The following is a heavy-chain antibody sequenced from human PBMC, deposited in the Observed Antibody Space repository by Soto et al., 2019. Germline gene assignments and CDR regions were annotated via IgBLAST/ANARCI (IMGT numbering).Heavy chain of an antibody. Sequence: GGSLRLSCAASGFTFSSYGMHWVRQAPGKGLEWVAVIWYDGSNKYYADSVKGRFTISRDNSKNTLYLQMNSLRAEDTAVYYCAGVWFRGGLLVDYYGMDVWGQGTTVTVSS. J-gene: IGHJ6*02. CDR3: AGVWFRGGLLVDYYGMDV. CDR1: GFTFSSYG. D-gene: IGHD3-10*01. CDR2: IWYDGSNK. V-gene: IGHV3-33*01.